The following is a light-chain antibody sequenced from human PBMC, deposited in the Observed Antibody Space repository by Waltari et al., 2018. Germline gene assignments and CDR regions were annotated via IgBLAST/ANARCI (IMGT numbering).Light chain of an antibody. CDR3: QLYSSSLYT. J-gene: IGKJ2*01. CDR1: ESFINTY. Sequence: IVLTQFPGNLSLSQGERATLSCRASESFINTYLALYQQKPGQAPRLLIYAASTRAPGTPDRFSGSESGTDFTLTISRLEPEDVAVYFCQLYSSSLYTFGQGTKLEIK. CDR2: AAS. V-gene: IGKV3-20*01.